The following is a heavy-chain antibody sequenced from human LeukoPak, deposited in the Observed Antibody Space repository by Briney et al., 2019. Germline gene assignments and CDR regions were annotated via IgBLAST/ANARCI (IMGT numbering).Heavy chain of an antibody. CDR1: GGTFSSYA. CDR3: ARGTRWLSQSRRYFDY. J-gene: IGHJ4*02. V-gene: IGHV1-69*13. CDR2: IVPIFGTA. Sequence: GASVKVSRKASGGTFSSYAISWVRQAPGQGLEWMGGIVPIFGTANYAQKFQGRVTITADESTSTAYMELSSLRSEDAAVYYCARGTRWLSQSRRYFDYWGQGTLVTVSS. D-gene: IGHD5-24*01.